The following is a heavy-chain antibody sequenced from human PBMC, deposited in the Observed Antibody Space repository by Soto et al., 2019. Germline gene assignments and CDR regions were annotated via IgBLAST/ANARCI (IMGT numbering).Heavy chain of an antibody. J-gene: IGHJ6*03. CDR2: INPSGGST. CDR3: ARNVYCSCGGCYSVGYYYYYMDV. V-gene: IGHV1-46*03. Sequence: GASVKVSCKASGYTFTSYYMHWVRQAPGQGLEWMGIINPSGGSTSYAQKFQGRVTMTRDTSTSTVYMELSSLRSDDTAVYYCARNVYCSCGGCYSVGYYYYYMDVWGKGTTVIVSS. CDR1: GYTFTSYY. D-gene: IGHD2-15*01.